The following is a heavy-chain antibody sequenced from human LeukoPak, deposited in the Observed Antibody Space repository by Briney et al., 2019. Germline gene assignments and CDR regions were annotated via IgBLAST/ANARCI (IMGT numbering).Heavy chain of an antibody. CDR3: AREVQLEWDYYYGMDV. V-gene: IGHV4-31*03. J-gene: IGHJ6*02. CDR1: GGFISSGGYY. CDR2: IYYSRST. D-gene: IGHD5-18*01. Sequence: PSETLSLTCTVSGGFISSGGYYWSWIRRHPGKGLEWTGYIYYSRSTYYNPSLKRRVTISVDTSKNQCSLKLSSVAAADTAVYYCAREVQLEWDYYYGMDVWGQGTTVTVSS.